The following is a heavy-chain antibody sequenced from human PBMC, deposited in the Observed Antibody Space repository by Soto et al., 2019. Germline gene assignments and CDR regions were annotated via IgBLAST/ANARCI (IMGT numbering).Heavy chain of an antibody. CDR2: INPNSGGT. J-gene: IGHJ4*02. CDR1: GYTFTGYY. V-gene: IGHV1-2*04. CDR3: ARDGSFGSGYDLGFFDY. D-gene: IGHD5-12*01. Sequence: ASVKVSCKASGYTFTGYYMHWVRQAPGQGLEWMGWINPNSGGTNYAQKFQGWVTMTRDTSISTAYMELSRLRSDDTAVYYCARDGSFGSGYDLGFFDYWGQGTLVTVSS.